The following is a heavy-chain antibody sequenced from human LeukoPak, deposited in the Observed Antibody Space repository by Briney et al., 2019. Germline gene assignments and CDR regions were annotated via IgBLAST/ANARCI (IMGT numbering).Heavy chain of an antibody. V-gene: IGHV3-33*08. CDR3: ARDLSGYFDY. J-gene: IGHJ4*02. CDR1: GFTFSSYA. D-gene: IGHD3-22*01. CDR2: IWYDGSNK. Sequence: QSGGSLRLSCAASGFTFSSYALTWVRQAPGKGLEWVAVIWYDGSNKYYADSVKGRFTISRDNSKNTLYLQMNSLRAEDTAVYYCARDLSGYFDYWGQGTLVTVSS.